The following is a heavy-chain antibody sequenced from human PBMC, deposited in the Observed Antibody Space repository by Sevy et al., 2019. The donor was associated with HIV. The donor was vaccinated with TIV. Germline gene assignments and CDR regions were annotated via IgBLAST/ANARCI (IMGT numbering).Heavy chain of an antibody. Sequence: GGSLRLSCADSGFTFSSYTMNWVRQAPGKGLEWVSSISSTGNYIYYADSLKGRFSISRDNANNSLYLQMNSLRAEDTAVYYCARGSHDYGDYDRDVGFDYWGQGTLVTVSS. CDR2: ISSTGNYI. V-gene: IGHV3-21*01. J-gene: IGHJ4*02. CDR3: ARGSHDYGDYDRDVGFDY. D-gene: IGHD4-17*01. CDR1: GFTFSSYT.